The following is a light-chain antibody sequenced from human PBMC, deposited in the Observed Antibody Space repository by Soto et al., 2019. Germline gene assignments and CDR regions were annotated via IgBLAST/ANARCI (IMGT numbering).Light chain of an antibody. J-gene: IGKJ1*01. CDR2: DSS. CDR1: QSVSSN. V-gene: IGKV3-15*01. Sequence: EIVMTQSPASLSVSPGERATLSCRASQSVSSNLAWYLQKPGQVPRLLIYDSSTRATGVPARFSGSGSGTEFTLTISSLPSEDFAVYYCQQYNRWPLTFGQGTMVE. CDR3: QQYNRWPLT.